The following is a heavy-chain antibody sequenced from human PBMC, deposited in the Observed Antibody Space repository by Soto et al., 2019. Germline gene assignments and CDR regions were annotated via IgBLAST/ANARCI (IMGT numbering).Heavy chain of an antibody. J-gene: IGHJ6*02. CDR3: AREGYCSGYYYYYGMDV. V-gene: IGHV4-59*01. Sequence: QVQLQESGPGLVKPSETLSLTCTVSGGSISSYYWSWIRQPPGKGLEWIGYIYYSGSTNYNPSLKCRVTISVDTSKNQFSLKLSSVTAADTAVYYCAREGYCSGYYYYYGMDVWGQGNTVTVSS. CDR1: GGSISSYY. CDR2: IYYSGST. D-gene: IGHD2-15*01.